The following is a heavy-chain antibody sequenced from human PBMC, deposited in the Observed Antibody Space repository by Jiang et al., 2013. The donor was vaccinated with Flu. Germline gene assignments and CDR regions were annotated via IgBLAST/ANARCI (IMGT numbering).Heavy chain of an antibody. D-gene: IGHD5-18*01. V-gene: IGHV3-48*03. CDR1: GFTFSSYE. CDR3: ARDRRGYSYGSFDY. J-gene: IGHJ4*02. Sequence: GLVQPGGSLRLSCAASGFTFSSYEMNWVRQAPGKGLEWVSYISSSGSTIYYADSVKGRFTISRDNAKNSLYLQMNSLRAEDTAVYYCARDRRGYSYGSFDYWGQGTLVTVSS. CDR2: ISSSGSTI.